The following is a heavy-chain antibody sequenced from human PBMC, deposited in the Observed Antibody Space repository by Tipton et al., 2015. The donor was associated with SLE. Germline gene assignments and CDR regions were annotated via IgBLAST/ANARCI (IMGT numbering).Heavy chain of an antibody. J-gene: IGHJ3*02. CDR3: AITTADAFDI. D-gene: IGHD4-17*01. CDR2: INHSGST. Sequence: TLSLTCTVSGGSISSKTYYWGWIRQPPGKGLEWIGEINHSGSTNYNPSLKSRVTVSVDTSKNQFSLKLSSVTAADTAVYYCAITTADAFDIWGQGTMVTVSS. CDR1: GGSISSKTYY. V-gene: IGHV4-39*07.